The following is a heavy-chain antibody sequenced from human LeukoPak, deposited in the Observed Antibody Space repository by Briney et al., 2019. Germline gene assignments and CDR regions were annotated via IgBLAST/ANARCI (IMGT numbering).Heavy chain of an antibody. D-gene: IGHD2-15*01. V-gene: IGHV3-23*01. J-gene: IGHJ4*02. CDR1: GLTFSSYA. CDR3: ARGRYCSGGSCSGSYFDY. CDR2: ISGSGGST. Sequence: QPGGSRRLSCAASGLTFSSYAMSWGRQAPGKGLEWVSGISGSGGSTYYADSVKGRFTLSSANSHNTLYLQMNSLRAEDTALYYCARGRYCSGGSCSGSYFDYWGQGTLVTVAS.